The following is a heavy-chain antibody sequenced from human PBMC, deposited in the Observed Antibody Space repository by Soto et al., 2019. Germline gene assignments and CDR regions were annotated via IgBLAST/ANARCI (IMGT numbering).Heavy chain of an antibody. D-gene: IGHD7-27*01. Sequence: GASVKVSCKTSGFTFTSYFNHCVRQAPGQGLEWMGMINPSGGITSFAQKFQGRVTMTRDTSTSTVYMELSDLRSEDTAVYYCARDPARQNWGPVFDYWGQGTLVTVSS. CDR3: ARDPARQNWGPVFDY. CDR2: INPSGGIT. V-gene: IGHV1-46*01. CDR1: GFTFTSYF. J-gene: IGHJ4*02.